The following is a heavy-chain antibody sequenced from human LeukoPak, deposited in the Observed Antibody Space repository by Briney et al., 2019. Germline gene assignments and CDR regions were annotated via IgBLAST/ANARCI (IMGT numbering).Heavy chain of an antibody. CDR1: GFAFNSYA. V-gene: IGHV3-33*06. CDR3: AKSSSSLVAYYYYMDV. CDR2: IWYDGSSK. J-gene: IGHJ6*03. Sequence: GRSLRLSCAASGFAFNSYAMHWVRQAPGKGPEWVAVIWYDGSSKYYAESVKGRFTISRDNSKNTLYLPMDSLRAEDTALYYCAKSSSSLVAYYYYMDVWGKGTTVTVSS.